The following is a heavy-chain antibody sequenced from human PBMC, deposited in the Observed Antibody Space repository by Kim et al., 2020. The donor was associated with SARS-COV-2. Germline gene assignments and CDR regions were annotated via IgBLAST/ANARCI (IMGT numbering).Heavy chain of an antibody. CDR3: ASRTFPWWLRGTYYYYGMDV. CDR2: IIPIFGTA. V-gene: IGHV1-69*13. D-gene: IGHD5-12*01. Sequence: SVKVSCKASGGTFSSYAISWVRQAPGQGLEWMGGIIPIFGTANYAQKFQGRVTITADESTSTAYMELSSLRSEDTAVYYCASRTFPWWLRGTYYYYGMDVWGQGTTVTVSS. CDR1: GGTFSSYA. J-gene: IGHJ6*02.